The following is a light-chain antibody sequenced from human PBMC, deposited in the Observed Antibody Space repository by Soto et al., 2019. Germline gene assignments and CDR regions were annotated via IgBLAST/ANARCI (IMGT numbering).Light chain of an antibody. V-gene: IGKV1-5*03. CDR2: KAS. CDR1: QTISSW. CDR3: QQLNSYTLT. Sequence: DIQMTQSPSTLSGSVGDRVTITCWASQTISSWLAWYQQKPAKAPKLLIYKASTLESGVPSRLRGSGYGTELTLTISSMQPEDFETYYCQQLNSYTLTFGGGTKVDIK. J-gene: IGKJ4*01.